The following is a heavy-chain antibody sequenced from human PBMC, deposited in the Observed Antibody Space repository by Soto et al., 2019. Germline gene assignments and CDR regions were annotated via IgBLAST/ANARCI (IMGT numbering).Heavy chain of an antibody. CDR2: IYYSGST. J-gene: IGHJ5*02. D-gene: IGHD6-19*01. CDR3: ARAPSSGRVWFDP. Sequence: PSETLSLTCTVSGGSISSGGYYWSWFRQHPGKGLEWIGYIYYSGSTYYNPSLKSRVTISVDTSKNQFSLKLSSVTAADTAVYYCARAPSSGRVWFDPWGQGTLVTVSS. V-gene: IGHV4-31*02. CDR1: GGSISSGGYY.